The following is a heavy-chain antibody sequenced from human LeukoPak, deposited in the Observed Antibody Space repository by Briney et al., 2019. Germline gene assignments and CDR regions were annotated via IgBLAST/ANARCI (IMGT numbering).Heavy chain of an antibody. CDR1: GGSISSSSYY. CDR3: ASQIRVRGVIIPHFDY. J-gene: IGHJ4*02. D-gene: IGHD3-10*01. V-gene: IGHV4-39*07. CDR2: IYYSGST. Sequence: SETLSLTCTVSGGSISSSSYYWGWIRQPPGKGLEWIGSIYYSGSTCYNPSLKSRVTISVDTSKNQFSLKLSSVTAADTAVYYCASQIRVRGVIIPHFDYWGQGTLVTVSS.